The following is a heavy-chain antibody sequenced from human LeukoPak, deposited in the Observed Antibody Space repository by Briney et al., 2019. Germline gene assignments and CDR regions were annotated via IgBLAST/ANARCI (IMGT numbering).Heavy chain of an antibody. CDR2: INPSGGST. V-gene: IGHV1-46*03. Sequence: GASVKVSCNASGYTFTSYYMHWVRQAPGQGLEWMGIINPSGGSTSYAQKFQGRVTMTRDTSTSTVYMELSSLRSEDTAVYYCARGKRITIFGVVITQDYYYYMDVWGKGTTVTVSS. CDR1: GYTFTSYY. CDR3: ARGKRITIFGVVITQDYYYYMDV. J-gene: IGHJ6*03. D-gene: IGHD3-3*01.